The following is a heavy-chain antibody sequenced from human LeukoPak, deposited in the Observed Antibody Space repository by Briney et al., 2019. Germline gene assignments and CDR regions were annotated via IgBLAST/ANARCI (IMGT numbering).Heavy chain of an antibody. CDR3: ARGWLERRVLGFFYYYYGMDV. J-gene: IGHJ6*02. CDR2: INPNSGGT. CDR1: GYTFSGYY. V-gene: IGHV1-2*06. Sequence: ASVKVSCKASGYTFSGYYMHWVRQAPGQGLEWMGRINPNSGGTNYAQKFQGRVTMTRDTSISTAFMELSSLRSEDTAVYYCARGWLERRVLGFFYYYYGMDVWGQGTTVTVSS. D-gene: IGHD1-1*01.